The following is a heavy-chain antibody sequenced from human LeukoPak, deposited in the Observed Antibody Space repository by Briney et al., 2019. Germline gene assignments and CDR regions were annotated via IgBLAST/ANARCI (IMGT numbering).Heavy chain of an antibody. V-gene: IGHV3-23*01. Sequence: GGSLRLSCAASGFTFSSYAMSWVRQAPGKGLEGVSAISGSGGSTYYADSVKGRFTISRDNSKHTLYLQMNSLRAEDTAVYYCAKSLPNYYDSSGYSGFDYWGQGTLVTVSS. D-gene: IGHD3-22*01. CDR3: AKSLPNYYDSSGYSGFDY. J-gene: IGHJ4*02. CDR2: ISGSGGST. CDR1: GFTFSSYA.